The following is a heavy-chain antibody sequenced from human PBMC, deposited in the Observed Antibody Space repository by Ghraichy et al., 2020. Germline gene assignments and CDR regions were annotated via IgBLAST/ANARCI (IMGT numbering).Heavy chain of an antibody. CDR2: ISYDGRNE. J-gene: IGHJ6*02. Sequence: LSLTCAVSGFAFSNYAMHWVRQAPGKGLEWVAVISYDGRNEYYADSVKGRFTISRDNSKYTLYLQMNSLRAEDTAVYYCAKAPRDLGFFHFYGMDVWGQGTTVTVSS. CDR1: GFAFSNYA. CDR3: AKAPRDLGFFHFYGMDV. V-gene: IGHV3-30*18. D-gene: IGHD3-16*01.